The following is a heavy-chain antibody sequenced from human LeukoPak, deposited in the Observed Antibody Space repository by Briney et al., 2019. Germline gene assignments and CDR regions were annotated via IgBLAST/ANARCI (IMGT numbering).Heavy chain of an antibody. Sequence: GASVKVSCKASGYSLTGYHMHWVRQAPGQGLEWMGRINPNSGGTNYAQKFQGRVTMTRDASISTAYMELSRLRSDDTAVYYCARDYCSSTSCLFDYWGQGTLVTVSS. V-gene: IGHV1-2*06. D-gene: IGHD2-2*01. CDR2: INPNSGGT. CDR1: GYSLTGYH. CDR3: ARDYCSSTSCLFDY. J-gene: IGHJ4*02.